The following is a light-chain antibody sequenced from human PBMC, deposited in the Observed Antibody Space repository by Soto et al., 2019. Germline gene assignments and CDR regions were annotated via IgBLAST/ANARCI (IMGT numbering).Light chain of an antibody. CDR3: QSYDNSLSASV. Sequence: QLVLTQPPSVSGAPGQRVTISCTGSSSNIGAGYDVHWYQQLPGTAPKVLIYGNSNRPSGVPDRFSGSKSGTSASLAITGLQAEDEADYYCQSYDNSLSASVFGGGTKLTVL. J-gene: IGLJ2*01. V-gene: IGLV1-40*01. CDR2: GNS. CDR1: SSNIGAGYD.